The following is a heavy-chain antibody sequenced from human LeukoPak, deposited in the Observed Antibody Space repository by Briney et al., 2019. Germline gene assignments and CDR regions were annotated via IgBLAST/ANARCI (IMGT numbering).Heavy chain of an antibody. J-gene: IGHJ6*02. CDR2: IYHSGST. CDR1: GGSISSSNW. Sequence: SETLSLTCAVSGGSISSSNWWSWVRQPPGKGLEWIGEIYHSGSTNYNPSLKSRVTISVDKSKNQFSLKLSSVTAADTAVYYCARRDVVVVAANYYYYGMDVWGQGTTVTVSS. CDR3: ARRDVVVVAANYYYYGMDV. D-gene: IGHD2-15*01. V-gene: IGHV4-4*02.